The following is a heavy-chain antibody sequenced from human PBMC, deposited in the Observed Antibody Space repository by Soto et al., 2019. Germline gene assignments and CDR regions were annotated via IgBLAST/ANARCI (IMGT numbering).Heavy chain of an antibody. CDR1: GFTFSSYG. V-gene: IGHV3-30*18. Sequence: QVQLVESGGGVVQPGRSLRLSCAASGFTFSSYGMHWVRQAPGKGLEWVAVISYDGSNKYYADSVKGRFTISRDNSXHXRXLXMNSLRAEDTAVYYCAKGPAIVLVPAAMNYYYGMDVWGQGTTVTVSS. CDR2: ISYDGSNK. D-gene: IGHD2-2*01. J-gene: IGHJ6*02. CDR3: AKGPAIVLVPAAMNYYYGMDV.